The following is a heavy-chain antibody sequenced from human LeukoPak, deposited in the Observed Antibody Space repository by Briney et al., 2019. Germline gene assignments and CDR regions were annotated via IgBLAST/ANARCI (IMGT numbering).Heavy chain of an antibody. V-gene: IGHV4-59*01. D-gene: IGHD3-9*01. CDR2: IYYSGST. J-gene: IGHJ5*02. CDR1: GGSISSYY. CDR3: AGSAVLRYFDWSFDP. Sequence: SETLSLTCTVSGGSISSYYWSWIRQPPGKGLEWIGYIYYSGSTNYNPSLKSRVTISVDTSKSQFSLKLSSVTGADTAVYYCAGSAVLRYFDWSFDPWGQGTLVTVSS.